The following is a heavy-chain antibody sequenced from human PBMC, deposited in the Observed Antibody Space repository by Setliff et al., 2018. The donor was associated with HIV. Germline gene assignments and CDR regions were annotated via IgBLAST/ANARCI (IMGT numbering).Heavy chain of an antibody. Sequence: ASVKVSCKTSGYTFGYNYIHWVRQAPGQGLEWMGRIAPKSGGTKYAQKFQGRVTMTRDTSITTVYMELSRLRSDDTAVYYCARDVGYSSTTNWFDPWGQGTLVTVSS. CDR3: ARDVGYSSTTNWFDP. V-gene: IGHV1-2*06. CDR1: GYTFGYNY. CDR2: IAPKSGGT. J-gene: IGHJ5*02. D-gene: IGHD6-13*01.